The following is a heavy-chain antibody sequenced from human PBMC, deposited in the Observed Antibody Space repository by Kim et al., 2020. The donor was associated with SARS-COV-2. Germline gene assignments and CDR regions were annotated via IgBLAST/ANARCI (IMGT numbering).Heavy chain of an antibody. J-gene: IGHJ4*02. V-gene: IGHV1-2*02. D-gene: IGHD3-10*01. CDR1: GYTFTDYY. CDR2: INPNTGDT. CDR3: ARAATNYYASGPH. Sequence: ASVKVSCKASGYTFTDYYMHWVRQAPGHGLEWMGWINPNTGDTIYAQKFQGRVTVTRDTSISTAYMEVSRLRSDDTAVYYCARAATNYYASGPHWGQGTPVTVSS.